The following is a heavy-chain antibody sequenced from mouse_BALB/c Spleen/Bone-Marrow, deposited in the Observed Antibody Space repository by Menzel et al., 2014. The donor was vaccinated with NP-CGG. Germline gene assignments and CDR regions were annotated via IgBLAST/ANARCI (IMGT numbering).Heavy chain of an antibody. Sequence: EVKVVESGPALVKPSQSLSLTCTVTGYSITSGYSWHWIRQFPGNTLEWMGYIHYSGGTNYNPSLKSRISITRDTSKIQFFLQLNSVTTEDTATYYCARWNGYYAMDYWGQGTSVTVSS. CDR1: GYSITSGYS. V-gene: IGHV3-1*02. CDR2: IHYSGGT. CDR3: ARWNGYYAMDY. D-gene: IGHD1-2*01. J-gene: IGHJ4*01.